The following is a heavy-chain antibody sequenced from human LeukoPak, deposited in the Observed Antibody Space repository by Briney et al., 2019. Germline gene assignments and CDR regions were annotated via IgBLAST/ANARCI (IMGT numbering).Heavy chain of an antibody. CDR3: ARDDTSGYYYRILSY. V-gene: IGHV3-21*01. CDR1: GFAVKSSY. CDR2: ISSSSSDI. J-gene: IGHJ4*02. D-gene: IGHD3-22*01. Sequence: GGSLRLSCAASGFAVKSSYMNWVRQAPGKGLEWVSSISSSSSDISYADSVKGRFTISRDNAKNSLYLQMNSLRAEDTAVYFCARDDTSGYYYRILSYWGQGTLVTVSS.